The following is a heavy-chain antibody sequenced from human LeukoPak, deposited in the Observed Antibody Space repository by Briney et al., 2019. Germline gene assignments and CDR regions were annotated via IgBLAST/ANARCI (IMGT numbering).Heavy chain of an antibody. CDR2: ISSSGSTI. V-gene: IGHV3-11*04. J-gene: IGHJ4*02. D-gene: IGHD3-9*01. CDR3: VNDILTGYDNY. CDR1: GFTFSDYY. Sequence: PGGSLRLSCAASGFTFSDYYMSWIRQAPGKGLEWVSYISSSGSTIYYADSVKGRFTISRDNAKNSLYLQMNSLRAEDTAVYYCVNDILTGYDNYWGQGTLVTVSS.